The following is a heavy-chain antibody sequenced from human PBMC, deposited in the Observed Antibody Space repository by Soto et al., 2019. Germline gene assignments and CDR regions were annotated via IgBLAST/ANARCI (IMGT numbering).Heavy chain of an antibody. CDR3: AKDPNSGSYYLSPYYFDY. CDR1: GFTFSSYA. J-gene: IGHJ4*02. V-gene: IGHV3-23*01. D-gene: IGHD1-26*01. CDR2: ISGSGGST. Sequence: PGGSLRLSCAASGFTFSSYAMSWVRQAPGKGLEWVSAISGSGGSTYYADSVKGRFTISRDNSKNTLYLQMNSLRAEDTAVYYCAKDPNSGSYYLSPYYFDYWGQGTLVTVSS.